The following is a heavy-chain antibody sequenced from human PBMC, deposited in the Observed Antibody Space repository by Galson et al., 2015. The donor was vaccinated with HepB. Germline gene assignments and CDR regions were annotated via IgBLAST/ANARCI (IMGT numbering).Heavy chain of an antibody. J-gene: IGHJ6*02. CDR2: INAYSSAI. CDR1: GFTFSSYG. CDR3: TRDSGVGYTMDA. Sequence: SLRLSCAASGFTFSSYGMDWVRQAPGKGLEWVSYINAYSSAIYYADSVKGRFTISRDNAKNSVYLQMHSLRDEDTAVYYCTRDSGVGYTMDAWGQGTTVAVSS. D-gene: IGHD5-12*01. V-gene: IGHV3-48*02.